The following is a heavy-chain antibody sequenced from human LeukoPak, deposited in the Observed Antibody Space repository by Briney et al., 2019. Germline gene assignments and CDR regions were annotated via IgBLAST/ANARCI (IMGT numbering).Heavy chain of an antibody. D-gene: IGHD6-6*01. Sequence: SETLSLTCTVSGGSICSGAYYWSWVRQPPGEGLEWIGYIYHSGSTYYNPSLKTRVTISVDRSKNQFSLKLSSVTAADTAVYYCASDEYSSSSGGYWGQGTLVTVSS. J-gene: IGHJ4*02. CDR3: ASDEYSSSSGGY. CDR1: GGSICSGAYY. V-gene: IGHV4-30-2*01. CDR2: IYHSGST.